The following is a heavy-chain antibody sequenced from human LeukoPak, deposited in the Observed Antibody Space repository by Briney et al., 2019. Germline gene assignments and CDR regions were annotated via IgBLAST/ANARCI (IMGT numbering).Heavy chain of an antibody. V-gene: IGHV3-7*01. CDR2: IKEDGSEK. J-gene: IGHJ4*02. CDR1: GFTFITYW. CDR3: ARGSSGYQ. Sequence: GSLRLSCAASGFTFITYWMSRVRQAPGKGLEWVANIKEDGSEKYYGDSVKGRFTISRDNAKNTLYLQMNSLRAEDTAVYYCARGSSGYQWGQGTLVTVSS. D-gene: IGHD3-22*01.